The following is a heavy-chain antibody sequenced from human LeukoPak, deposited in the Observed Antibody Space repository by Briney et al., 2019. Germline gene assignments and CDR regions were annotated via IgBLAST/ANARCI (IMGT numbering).Heavy chain of an antibody. Sequence: GGSLSLSCAASGFTFSSYSMNWVRQAPGKGLEWVSSISSSSSYIYYADSVKGRFTISRDNAKNSLYLQMNSLRAEDTAVYYCARALFHITIFGVVIAFDYWGQGTLVTVSS. CDR2: ISSSSSYI. J-gene: IGHJ4*02. CDR1: GFTFSSYS. CDR3: ARALFHITIFGVVIAFDY. D-gene: IGHD3-3*01. V-gene: IGHV3-21*01.